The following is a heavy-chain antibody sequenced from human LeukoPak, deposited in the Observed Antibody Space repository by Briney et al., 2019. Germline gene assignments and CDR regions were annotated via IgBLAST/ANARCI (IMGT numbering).Heavy chain of an antibody. Sequence: SVKVSCKASGGTFSSYAISWVRQAPGQGLEWMGGINPIFGTANYAQRFQGRVTITADESTSTAYMELSSLRSEDTAVYYCARDLPMAARLRAGSNWFDPWGQGTLVTVSS. CDR2: INPIFGTA. CDR1: GGTFSSYA. D-gene: IGHD6-6*01. J-gene: IGHJ5*02. CDR3: ARDLPMAARLRAGSNWFDP. V-gene: IGHV1-69*13.